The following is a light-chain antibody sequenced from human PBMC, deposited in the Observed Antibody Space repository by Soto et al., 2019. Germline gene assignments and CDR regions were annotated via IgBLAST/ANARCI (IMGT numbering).Light chain of an antibody. CDR2: GAS. CDR1: QSISSN. J-gene: IGKJ3*01. CDR3: QQYNNWPFT. Sequence: EIVMTQSPATLSVSPGERATLSCRASQSISSNLAWYQQKPGQAPRLLIYGASTRATGIPATFSGSGSGTEFTLTISSLQSEDFEVDYCQQYNNWPFTFGPGTKVDIK. V-gene: IGKV3-15*01.